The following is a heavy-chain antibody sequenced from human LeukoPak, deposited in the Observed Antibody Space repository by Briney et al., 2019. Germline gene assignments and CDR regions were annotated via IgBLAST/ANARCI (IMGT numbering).Heavy chain of an antibody. CDR1: GYTFTIYG. Sequence: ASVKVSCKASGYTFTIYGISWVRQAPGEGLGWMGWISAYNGNTNYAQKLQGRVTITTETSTSTAYMELRSLRSDDTAVYYCARDILLIAAAGKRDAFDIWGQGTMVTVSS. J-gene: IGHJ3*02. CDR2: ISAYNGNT. CDR3: ARDILLIAAAGKRDAFDI. D-gene: IGHD6-13*01. V-gene: IGHV1-18*01.